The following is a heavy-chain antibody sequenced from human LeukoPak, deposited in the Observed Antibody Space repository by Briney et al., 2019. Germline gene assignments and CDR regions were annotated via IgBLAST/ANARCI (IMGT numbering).Heavy chain of an antibody. J-gene: IGHJ6*04. Sequence: PGGSLRLSCAASGFTFSSYSMNWVRQAPGKGLEWVSSISSRSSHIYYEDSVKGRFTISRDNAENSLSLQMNSLRAEDTAVYYCAELGITMIGGVWGKGTTVTISS. V-gene: IGHV3-21*01. CDR2: ISSRSSHI. CDR1: GFTFSSYS. D-gene: IGHD3-10*02. CDR3: AELGITMIGGV.